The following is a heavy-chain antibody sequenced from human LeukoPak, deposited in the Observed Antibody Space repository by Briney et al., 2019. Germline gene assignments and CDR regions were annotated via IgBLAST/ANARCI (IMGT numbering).Heavy chain of an antibody. V-gene: IGHV3-48*04. CDR3: ARDRSTVTTWVDY. Sequence: GGSLRLSCAASGFTFNSYSMNWVRQTPGKGLEWVSYISGSGSTIYYADSVTGRFTISRDNAKNSLYLQMNSLTAEATAVYYCARDRSTVTTWVDYWGQETLVTVSS. J-gene: IGHJ4*02. D-gene: IGHD4-17*01. CDR1: GFTFNSYS. CDR2: ISGSGSTI.